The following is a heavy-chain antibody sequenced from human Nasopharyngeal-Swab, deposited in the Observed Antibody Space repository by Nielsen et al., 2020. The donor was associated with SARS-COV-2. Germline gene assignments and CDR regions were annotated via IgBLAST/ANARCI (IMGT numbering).Heavy chain of an antibody. CDR1: GGSISSGGYY. D-gene: IGHD6-19*01. V-gene: IGHV4-39*01. J-gene: IGHJ4*02. Sequence: SETLSLTCTVSGGSISSGGYYWSWIRQHPGKGLEWIGYIYYSGSTYYNPSLKSRVTISVDTSKNQFSLKLSSVTAADTAVYYCARHGITEYSSGWNFDYWGQGTLVTVSS. CDR3: ARHGITEYSSGWNFDY. CDR2: IYYSGST.